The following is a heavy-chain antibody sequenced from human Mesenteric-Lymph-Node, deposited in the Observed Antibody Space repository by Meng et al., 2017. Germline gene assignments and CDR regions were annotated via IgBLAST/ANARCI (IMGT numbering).Heavy chain of an antibody. Sequence: VQVVESGGGLVQPGGSLRLSCEASGFTFSSYAMTWVRQGPGKGLEWVSSISGSGGSPNYGNSVKGRFTISRDNSKNTLYLQMNSLTAEDTAVYYCAAGADPDYWGQGALVTVSS. CDR2: ISGSGGSP. V-gene: IGHV3-23*04. CDR1: GFTFSSYA. CDR3: AAGADPDY. J-gene: IGHJ4*02. D-gene: IGHD3-10*01.